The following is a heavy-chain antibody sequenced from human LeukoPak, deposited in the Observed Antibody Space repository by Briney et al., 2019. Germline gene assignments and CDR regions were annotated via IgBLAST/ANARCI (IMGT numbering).Heavy chain of an antibody. CDR1: GYTFTSYD. CDR3: ARGNRFIDYSNYEVWFDP. V-gene: IGHV1-8*03. D-gene: IGHD4-11*01. CDR2: MNPNSGNT. J-gene: IGHJ5*02. Sequence: ASLKVSCKASGYTFTSYDINWVRQATGQGLEWMGWMNPNSGNTGYAQKYQDRVTITRNPSIITAYMELSSLRSEDTAVYYCARGNRFIDYSNYEVWFDPWGQGTLVTVSS.